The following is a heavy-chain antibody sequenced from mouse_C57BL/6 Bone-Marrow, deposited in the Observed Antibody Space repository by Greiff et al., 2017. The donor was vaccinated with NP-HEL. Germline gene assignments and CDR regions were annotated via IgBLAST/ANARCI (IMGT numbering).Heavy chain of an antibody. J-gene: IGHJ1*03. CDR3: ARHYGSSPSYWYFDV. D-gene: IGHD1-1*01. CDR2: ISDGGSYT. CDR1: GFTFSSYA. Sequence: EVKVVESGGGLVKPGGSLKLSCAASGFTFSSYAMSWVRQTPEKRLEWVATISDGGSYTYYPDNVKGRFPISRDNAKNNLYLQMSHLKSEDTAMYYCARHYGSSPSYWYFDVWGTGTTVTVSS. V-gene: IGHV5-4*03.